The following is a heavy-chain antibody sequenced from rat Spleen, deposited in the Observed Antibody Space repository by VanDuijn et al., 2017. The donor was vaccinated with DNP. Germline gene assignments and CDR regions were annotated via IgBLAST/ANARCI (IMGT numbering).Heavy chain of an antibody. D-gene: IGHD1-2*01. J-gene: IGHJ3*01. CDR2: ISGAGAT. Sequence: VQLVESGGGLVQPGRSLKLSCAASGFSFRNYGMAWVRQPPGKGLEWIAAISGAGATYYNSALKSRLSFSRDISRSQVFLHMDSLQTEDTAIYFCTGGGSTIYPFTYWGQGTLVTVSS. V-gene: IGHV2S12*01. CDR1: GFSFRNYG. CDR3: TGGGSTIYPFTY.